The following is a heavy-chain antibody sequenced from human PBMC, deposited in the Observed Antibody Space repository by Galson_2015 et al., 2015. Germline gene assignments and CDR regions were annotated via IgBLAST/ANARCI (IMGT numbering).Heavy chain of an antibody. CDR3: ARDLVYSGSGSYYLDS. CDR2: IYHSGGT. Sequence: LSLTCTVSGGSISRGGYYWGWIRQPPGKGLEWIGSIYHSGGTYCNPSLKSRVTISVDTSRNQFSLKLSFVTAADTAVYYCARDLVYSGSGSYYLDSWGQGTLVTVSS. J-gene: IGHJ4*02. D-gene: IGHD3-10*01. V-gene: IGHV4-39*07. CDR1: GGSISRGGYY.